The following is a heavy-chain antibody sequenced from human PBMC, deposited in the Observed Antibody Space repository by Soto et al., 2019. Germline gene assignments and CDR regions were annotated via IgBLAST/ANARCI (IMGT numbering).Heavy chain of an antibody. CDR2: IYYSGST. D-gene: IGHD2-2*03. Sequence: SETLSLTCNVTGDSIKTHYWSCIRQAPGKGLEWIGYIYYSGSTLYNPSLKRRVTISADTAKNQFSLRLTSLTAADTAVYYCASGWMAAFDNWGQGTLVTVSS. CDR1: GDSIKTHY. J-gene: IGHJ4*02. V-gene: IGHV4-59*11. CDR3: ASGWMAAFDN.